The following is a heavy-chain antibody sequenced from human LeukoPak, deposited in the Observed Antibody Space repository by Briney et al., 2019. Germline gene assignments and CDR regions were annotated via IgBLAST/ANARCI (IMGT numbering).Heavy chain of an antibody. CDR1: GGTFSSYA. CDR3: ARGPITTRSHFDY. D-gene: IGHD3-22*01. J-gene: IGHJ4*02. CDR2: IIPIFATA. V-gene: IGHV1-69*13. Sequence: ASVKVSCKASGGTFSSYALSWVRQAPGQGLEWMGRIIPIFATANYAQKFQGRVTITADESTSTAYMELSSLRSEDTAVYYCARGPITTRSHFDYWGQGTLVTVSS.